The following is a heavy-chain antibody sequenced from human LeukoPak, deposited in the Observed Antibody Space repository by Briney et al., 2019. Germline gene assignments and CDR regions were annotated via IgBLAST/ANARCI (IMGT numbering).Heavy chain of an antibody. J-gene: IGHJ5*02. CDR2: INPNSGGT. V-gene: IGHV1-2*02. D-gene: IGHD2/OR15-2a*01. CDR3: ARDPDVTVLELTP. CDR1: GYTFTDYY. Sequence: ASVRASCKASGYTFTDYYMHWVRQAPGQGLEWMGWINPNSGGTNYAQNFQGRVTMTRDTSTSKVYMELSRLRSDDTAMYYCARDPDVTVLELTPWGQGTLVTVSS.